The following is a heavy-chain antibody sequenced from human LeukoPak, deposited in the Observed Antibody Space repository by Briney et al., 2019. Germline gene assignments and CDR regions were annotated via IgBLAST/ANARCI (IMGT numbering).Heavy chain of an antibody. D-gene: IGHD5-12*01. J-gene: IGHJ4*02. Sequence: SETLSLTCAVYGGSFSGYYWSWIRQPPGKGLEWIGEINHSGSTNYNPSLKSRVTISVDTSKNQFSLKLSSVTAADTAVYYCARPYSGYDWGQGTLDTVSS. V-gene: IGHV4-34*01. CDR2: INHSGST. CDR3: ARPYSGYD. CDR1: GGSFSGYY.